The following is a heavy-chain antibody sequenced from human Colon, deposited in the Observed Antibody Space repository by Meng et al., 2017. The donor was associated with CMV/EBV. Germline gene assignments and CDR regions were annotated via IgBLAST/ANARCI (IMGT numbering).Heavy chain of an antibody. D-gene: IGHD3-10*01. Sequence: GDSIRTYWWSWIRQSPDKGLEWIGYIHHSGTTNHNPSLRSRVIMSVDTSNNQFSLKLTSVTAADTAVYYCARDSYHYGSSTYNWFDPWGEGILVTVSS. CDR2: IHHSGTT. CDR1: GDSIRTYW. J-gene: IGHJ5*02. V-gene: IGHV4-59*01. CDR3: ARDSYHYGSSTYNWFDP.